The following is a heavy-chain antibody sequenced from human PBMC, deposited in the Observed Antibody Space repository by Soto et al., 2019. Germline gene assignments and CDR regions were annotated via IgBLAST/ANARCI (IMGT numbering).Heavy chain of an antibody. D-gene: IGHD2-15*01. V-gene: IGHV1-3*01. J-gene: IGHJ4*02. CDR2: INAGNGNT. Sequence: ASVKVSCKASGYTFPSYAMHWVRQAPGQRLEWMGWINAGNGNTKYSQKFQGRVTITRDTSASTAYMELSSLRSEDTAVYYCARDLARGPYCSGGSCYPAYWGQGTLVTVSS. CDR3: ARDLARGPYCSGGSCYPAY. CDR1: GYTFPSYA.